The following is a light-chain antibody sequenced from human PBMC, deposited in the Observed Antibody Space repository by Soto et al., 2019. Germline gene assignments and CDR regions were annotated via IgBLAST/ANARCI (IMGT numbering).Light chain of an antibody. J-gene: IGKJ3*01. CDR3: QQYNSPFT. CDR2: KAS. CDR1: QSISSW. V-gene: IGKV1-5*03. Sequence: DIQMTQSPSTLSASVGDRVTITCRASQSISSWLAWYQQKPGKAPKLLIYKASSLESGVPSRFSGSESGTEFTLTISSLQPDDFATYYGQQYNSPFTFGPGTKVDIK.